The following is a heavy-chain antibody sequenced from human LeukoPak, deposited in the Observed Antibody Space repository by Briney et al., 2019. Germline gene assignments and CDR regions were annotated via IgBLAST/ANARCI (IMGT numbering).Heavy chain of an antibody. Sequence: GGSLRLSCAAYGFTFSSYSMNWVRQAAGKGLEWVSYITGSSSTINYADSVKGRFTISRDKAKNSLYLQMNSLRAEDTAVYYCAPRVVGSAPFDYWGQGTLVTVSS. V-gene: IGHV3-48*01. J-gene: IGHJ4*02. D-gene: IGHD3-10*01. CDR3: APRVVGSAPFDY. CDR2: ITGSSSTI. CDR1: GFTFSSYS.